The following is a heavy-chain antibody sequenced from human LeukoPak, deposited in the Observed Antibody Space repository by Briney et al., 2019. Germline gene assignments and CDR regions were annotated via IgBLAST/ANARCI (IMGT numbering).Heavy chain of an antibody. V-gene: IGHV3-21*01. CDR3: ARGGYYYDSSGYWWDY. CDR1: GFTFSSYS. D-gene: IGHD3-22*01. CDR2: ISSSSSYI. Sequence: GGSLRRSCAASGFTFSSYSMNWVRQAPGKGLEWVSSISSSSSYIYYADSVKGRFTISRDNAKNSLYLQMNSLRAEDTAVYYCARGGYYYDSSGYWWDYWGQGTLVTVSS. J-gene: IGHJ4*02.